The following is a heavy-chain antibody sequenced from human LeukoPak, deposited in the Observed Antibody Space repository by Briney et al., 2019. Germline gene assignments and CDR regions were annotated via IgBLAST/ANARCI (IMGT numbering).Heavy chain of an antibody. CDR3: VKDGLAFCGGECYSYFDY. Sequence: PGGSLRLSCSASGFTFSVYAIHWVRQAPGKGLEYVSTIISNGGSTYYADSVKGRFTISRDNSKNTVSLQMSSLRAEDTDLYYCVKDGLAFCGGECYSYFDYWGQGTLVTVSS. V-gene: IGHV3-64D*06. D-gene: IGHD2-21*01. CDR1: GFTFSVYA. CDR2: IISNGGST. J-gene: IGHJ4*02.